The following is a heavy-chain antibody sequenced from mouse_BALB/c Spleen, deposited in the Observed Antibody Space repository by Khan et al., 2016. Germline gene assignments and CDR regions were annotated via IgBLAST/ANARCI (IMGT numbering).Heavy chain of an antibody. Sequence: VQLKQSGAELVKPGASVKLSCTASGFNIKDTYMHWVKQRPKQGLEWIGRIDPANGHTEYDPKFQDKATITADTSSNTAYLQVSSLTSEDTAVYYCARGLVYCDYWGQGTTLAVSS. D-gene: IGHD2-2*01. J-gene: IGHJ2*01. V-gene: IGHV14-3*02. CDR1: GFNIKDTY. CDR3: ARGLVYCDY. CDR2: IDPANGHT.